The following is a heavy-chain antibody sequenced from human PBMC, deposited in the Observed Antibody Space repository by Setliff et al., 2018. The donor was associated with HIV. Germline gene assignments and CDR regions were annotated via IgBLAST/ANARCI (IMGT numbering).Heavy chain of an antibody. CDR3: TRGPWSKVVTTDTFDI. CDR2: ISGHNGNT. V-gene: IGHV1-18*01. CDR1: GYIFGNYG. J-gene: IGHJ3*02. D-gene: IGHD1-26*01. Sequence: GASVKVSCKASGYIFGNYGINWVRQAPGQGLEWMGWISGHNGNTNSAQKVQGRVIMTTDTSTSTAYMELRSLRSDDAAVYYCTRGPWSKVVTTDTFDIWCQGTMVTVSS.